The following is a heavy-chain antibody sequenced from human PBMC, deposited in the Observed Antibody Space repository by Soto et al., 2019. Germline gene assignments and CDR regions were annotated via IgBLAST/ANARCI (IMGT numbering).Heavy chain of an antibody. CDR1: DGSISTIDPY. CDR2: IHYTGTT. J-gene: IGHJ4*02. CDR3: ARWREGQGYSFDS. D-gene: IGHD1-26*01. V-gene: IGHV4-39*01. Sequence: SETLSLTCSVSDGSISTIDPYWGWIRQPPGKGLEYIGIIHYTGTTYYSPSLESRVTILVDTSKSQFSLKLSSVTAADTAVYHCARWREGQGYSFDSWGQGALVTVSS.